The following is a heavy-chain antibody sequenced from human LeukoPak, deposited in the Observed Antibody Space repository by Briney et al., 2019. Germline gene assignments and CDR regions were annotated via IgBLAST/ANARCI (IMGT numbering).Heavy chain of an antibody. V-gene: IGHV4-4*07. J-gene: IGHJ6*02. D-gene: IGHD4-17*01. CDR3: TVTTREYYYYYGMDV. CDR1: GGSISSYY. Sequence: ASETLSLTCTVSGGSISSYYWSWIRQPAGKGLEWIGRIYTSGSTNYNPSLKSRVPMSVDTSKNQFSLKLSSVTAADTAVYYCTVTTREYYYYYGMDVWGQGTTVTVSS. CDR2: IYTSGST.